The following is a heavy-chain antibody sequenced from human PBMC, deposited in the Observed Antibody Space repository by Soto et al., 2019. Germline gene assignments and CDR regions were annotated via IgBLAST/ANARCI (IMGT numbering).Heavy chain of an antibody. CDR1: GGSVSSGSYY. J-gene: IGHJ4*02. D-gene: IGHD1-26*01. CDR3: EREDVSGSYPYYFDY. V-gene: IGHV4-61*01. Sequence: PSETLSLTCTVSGGSVSSGSYYWSWIRQPPGKGLEWIGYIYYSGSTNYNPSLKSRVTISVDTSKNQFSLKLSSVTAAETAVYYCEREDVSGSYPYYFDYWGQGTLVTVSS. CDR2: IYYSGST.